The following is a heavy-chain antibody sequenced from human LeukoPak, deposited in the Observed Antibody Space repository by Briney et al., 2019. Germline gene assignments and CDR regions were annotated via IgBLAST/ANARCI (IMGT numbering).Heavy chain of an antibody. CDR2: IYYSGST. CDR3: ARIVGSTSRLGWFDP. Sequence: KPSETLSLTCTVSGGSISSYYWSWIRQPPGKGLEWIGYIYYSGSTNYNPSLKSRVTISVDTSKNQFSLKLSSVTAEDTAVYYCARIVGSTSRLGWFDPWGQGTLVTVSS. V-gene: IGHV4-59*01. D-gene: IGHD2-2*01. CDR1: GGSISSYY. J-gene: IGHJ5*02.